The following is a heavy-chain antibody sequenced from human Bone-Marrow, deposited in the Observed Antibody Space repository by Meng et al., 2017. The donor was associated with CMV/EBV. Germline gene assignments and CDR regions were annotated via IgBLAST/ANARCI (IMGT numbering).Heavy chain of an antibody. CDR3: ARVRCSSTSCYTVRLFWLNYYGMDV. V-gene: IGHV1-18*01. D-gene: IGHD2-2*02. Sequence: ASVKVSCKASGYTFTSYVISWVRQAPGQGLEWMGWISAYNGNTNYAQKLQGRVTMTTDTSTSTAYMELSSLRSEDTAVYYCARVRCSSTSCYTVRLFWLNYYGMDVWGQGTTVTASS. CDR2: ISAYNGNT. CDR1: GYTFTSYV. J-gene: IGHJ6*02.